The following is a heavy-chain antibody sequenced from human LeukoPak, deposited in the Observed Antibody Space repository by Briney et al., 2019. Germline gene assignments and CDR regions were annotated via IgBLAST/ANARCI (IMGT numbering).Heavy chain of an antibody. Sequence: PGGSLRLSCAASGFTFSSCAMSWVRQAPGKGLEWVSYISGSSSTIYYSDSVKGRFTISRDNAKNSLYLQMNSLRDEDTAVYYCARRVSTSNTYNWFDPWGQGTLVTVSS. V-gene: IGHV3-48*02. CDR1: GFTFSSCA. CDR2: ISGSSSTI. CDR3: ARRVSTSNTYNWFDP. J-gene: IGHJ5*02. D-gene: IGHD2/OR15-2a*01.